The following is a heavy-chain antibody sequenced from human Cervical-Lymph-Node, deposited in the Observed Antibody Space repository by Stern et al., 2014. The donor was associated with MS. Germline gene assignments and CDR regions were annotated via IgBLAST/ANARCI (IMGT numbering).Heavy chain of an antibody. CDR3: ARELSGMYGMDV. Sequence: QVQLQESGPGLVKPSQTLSLTCTVSGGSINNGDYYWSWVRQHPGKGLEWLGYIYYSGATYYNPSLNGRLTISVDTTKRHFSLKLTSVTAADTAVYYCARELSGMYGMDVWGQGTTVTVS. CDR2: IYYSGAT. CDR1: GGSINNGDYY. J-gene: IGHJ6*02. V-gene: IGHV4-31*03. D-gene: IGHD1-1*01.